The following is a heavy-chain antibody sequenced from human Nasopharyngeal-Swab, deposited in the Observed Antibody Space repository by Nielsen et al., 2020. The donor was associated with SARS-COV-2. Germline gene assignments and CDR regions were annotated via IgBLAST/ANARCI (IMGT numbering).Heavy chain of an antibody. J-gene: IGHJ5*02. D-gene: IGHD3-10*01. Sequence: SETLSLTCAVSGYSISSSNWWGWIRQRPGKGLEWIGYIYYSGSTYYNPSLKSRVTMSVDTSKNQFSLKLSSVTAVDTAVYYCARTYGSGSDNWFDPWGQGTLVTVSS. CDR2: IYYSGST. CDR3: ARTYGSGSDNWFDP. V-gene: IGHV4-28*01. CDR1: GYSISSSNW.